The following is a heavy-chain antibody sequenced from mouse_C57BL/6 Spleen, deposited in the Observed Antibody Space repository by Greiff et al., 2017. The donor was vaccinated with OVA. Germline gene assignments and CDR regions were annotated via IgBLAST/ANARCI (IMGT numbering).Heavy chain of an antibody. V-gene: IGHV1-81*01. D-gene: IGHD3-2*02. CDR2: IYPRSGNT. CDR3: ARYGQLRLPYYFDY. Sequence: QVQLQQSGAELARPGASVKLSCKASGYTFTSYGISWVKQRTGQGLEWIGEIYPRSGNTYYNEKFKGKATLTADKSSSTAYMELRSLTSEDSAVYYCARYGQLRLPYYFDYWGQGTTLTVSS. CDR1: GYTFTSYG. J-gene: IGHJ2*01.